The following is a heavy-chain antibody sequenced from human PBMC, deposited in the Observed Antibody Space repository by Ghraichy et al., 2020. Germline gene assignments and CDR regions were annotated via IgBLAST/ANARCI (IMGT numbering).Heavy chain of an antibody. V-gene: IGHV4-61*01. D-gene: IGHD1-26*01. CDR1: GGSVSSGSYY. J-gene: IGHJ6*02. CDR2: IYYSGST. Sequence: SETLSLTCTVSGGSVSSGSYYWSWIRQPPGKGLEWIGYIYYSGSTNYNPSLKSRVTISVDTSKNQFSLKLSSVTAADTAVYYCASRGLWELPTYYYYGMDVWGQGTTVTVSS. CDR3: ASRGLWELPTYYYYGMDV.